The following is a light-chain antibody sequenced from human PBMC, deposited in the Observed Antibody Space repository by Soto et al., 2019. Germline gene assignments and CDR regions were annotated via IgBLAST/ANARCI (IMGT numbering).Light chain of an antibody. V-gene: IGKV1-5*03. J-gene: IGKJ1*01. Sequence: DIQMTQSPSTLSASVGDRATIPCRAGQTIRSWLAWYQQKPGKAPKLLIYKASTIKSGVPSRFRGSGSGTEFTLTISSLQPDDVETYYCQHYNSYSEAFGQGTKVDIK. CDR3: QHYNSYSEA. CDR2: KAS. CDR1: QTIRSW.